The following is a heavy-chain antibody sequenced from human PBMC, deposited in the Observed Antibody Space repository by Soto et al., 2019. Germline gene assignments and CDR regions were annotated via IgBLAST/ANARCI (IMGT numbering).Heavy chain of an antibody. CDR2: IYYSGST. CDR1: GGSISSGDYY. CDR3: ARVPLAYCPKCVCPTTFDY. J-gene: IGHJ4*02. D-gene: IGHD2-8*01. V-gene: IGHV4-30-4*01. Sequence: QVQLQESGPGLVKPSQTLSLTCTVSGGSISSGDYYWSWIRQPPGKGLEWIGYIYYSGSTYYNPSLQGRITLSVDTSKNQFSLQLSSVTAADTAVYYCARVPLAYCPKCVCPTTFDYWGQGTLVTVSS.